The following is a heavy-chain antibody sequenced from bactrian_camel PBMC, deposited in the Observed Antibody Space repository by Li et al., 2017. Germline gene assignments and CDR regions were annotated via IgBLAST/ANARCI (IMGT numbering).Heavy chain of an antibody. D-gene: IGHD1*01. CDR2: ITVDGIT. CDR3: VKPNPDARGGFDH. CDR1: SLSFDGSD. V-gene: IGHV3S55*01. J-gene: IGHJ4*01. Sequence: HVQLVESGGGSVQAGGSLTLSCTPSSLSFDGSDVAWYRHGPWHACELISRITVDGITWYSDSVKGRFTTSRDDARYTVYLLMNSLKPEDTAVYYCVKPNPDARGGFDHWGQGTQVTVS.